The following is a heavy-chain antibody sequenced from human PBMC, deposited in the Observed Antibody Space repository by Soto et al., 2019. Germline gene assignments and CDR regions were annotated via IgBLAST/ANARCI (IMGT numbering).Heavy chain of an antibody. CDR1: GFTFTSSA. CDR3: AADARYCSGGSCYTYDY. D-gene: IGHD2-15*01. Sequence: GASVKVSCKASGFTFTSSAVQCVRQARGQRFEWIGWIVVGSGNTNYAQKFQERVTITRDMSTSTAYMELSSLRSEDTAVYYCAADARYCSGGSCYTYDYWGQGTLVTVSS. V-gene: IGHV1-58*01. CDR2: IVVGSGNT. J-gene: IGHJ4*02.